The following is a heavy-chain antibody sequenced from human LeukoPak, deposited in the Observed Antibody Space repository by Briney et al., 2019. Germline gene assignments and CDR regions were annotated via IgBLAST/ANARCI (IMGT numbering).Heavy chain of an antibody. CDR2: INPNSGGT. CDR1: GYTVTCYY. V-gene: IGHV1-2*02. CDR3: ARGNYYYYYMDV. J-gene: IGHJ6*03. Sequence: ASVKVSCKASGYTVTCYYMHWGRQPPAQGIEWMEWINPNSGGTNYAQKFQGRVNMTRDTSNSTAYMELSRLRSDDTAVYYCARGNYYYYYMDVWGKGTRVTVSS.